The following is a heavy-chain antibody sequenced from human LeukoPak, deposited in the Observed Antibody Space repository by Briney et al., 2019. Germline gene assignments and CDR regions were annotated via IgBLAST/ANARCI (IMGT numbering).Heavy chain of an antibody. CDR1: GFTFSSYA. Sequence: GGSLRLSCAASGFTFSSYAMHWVRQTPGKGLEWVAVISYDGSNKYYADSVKGRFTISRDNSKNTLYLQMNSLRAEDTAVYYCAGERLDYDSSVAPKYYFDYWGQGTLVTVSS. CDR3: AGERLDYDSSVAPKYYFDY. J-gene: IGHJ4*02. CDR2: ISYDGSNK. D-gene: IGHD3-22*01. V-gene: IGHV3-30-3*01.